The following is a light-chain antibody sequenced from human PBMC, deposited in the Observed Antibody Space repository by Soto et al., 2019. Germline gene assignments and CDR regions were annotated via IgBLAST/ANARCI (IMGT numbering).Light chain of an antibody. V-gene: IGKV3-15*01. CDR2: RAS. CDR3: QQYDDRLRT. CDR1: QSVSSN. Sequence: EIVMTQSPATLSVSPWERATLSCRASQSVSSNLAWYQQKPGQAPRLLIFRASTRATGVPARFSGSGSGTEFTLTISSLQSEDFAVYYCQQYDDRLRTFGHGTKVDI. J-gene: IGKJ1*01.